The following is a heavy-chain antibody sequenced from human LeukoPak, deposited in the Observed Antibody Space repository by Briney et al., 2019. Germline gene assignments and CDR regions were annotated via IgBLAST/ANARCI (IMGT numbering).Heavy chain of an antibody. D-gene: IGHD5-24*01. Sequence: XGSXXXYYWSWIRQPPGKGLEWIGEINHSGSTNYNPSLKSRVTISVDTSKNQFSLRLSSVTAADTAVYYCARESLTWLQSRTSWFDPWGQGTLVTVSS. V-gene: IGHV4-34*01. CDR3: ARESLTWLQSRTSWFDP. CDR1: XGSXXXYY. CDR2: INHSGST. J-gene: IGHJ5*02.